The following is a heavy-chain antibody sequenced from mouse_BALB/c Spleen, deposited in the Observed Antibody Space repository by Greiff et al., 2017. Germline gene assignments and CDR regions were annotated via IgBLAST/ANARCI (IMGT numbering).Heavy chain of an antibody. J-gene: IGHJ2*01. Sequence: ESGPGLVKPSQSLSLTCSVTGYSITSGYYWNWIRQFPGNKLEWMGYISYDGSNNYNPSLKNRISITRDTSKNQFFLKLNSVTTEDTATYYCARGRGGFDYWGQGTTLTVSS. CDR2: ISYDGSN. CDR1: GYSITSGYY. CDR3: ARGRGGFDY. V-gene: IGHV3-6*02.